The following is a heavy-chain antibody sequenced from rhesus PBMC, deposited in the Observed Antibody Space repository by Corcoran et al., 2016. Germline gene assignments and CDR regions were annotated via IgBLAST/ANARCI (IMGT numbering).Heavy chain of an antibody. Sequence: QVQLQESGPGLVKPSETLSLTCAVSGGSISSNYCCWIRPPPGKGLEWIGRISGGGGSPDYNPALKSRVNISTDTSKNQCSRKLSSVTAADTAVYYCVRDSGGLWGQGVLVTVSS. J-gene: IGHJ4*01. CDR2: ISGGGGSP. CDR1: GGSISSNY. V-gene: IGHV4-173*01. D-gene: IGHD6-25*01. CDR3: VRDSGGL.